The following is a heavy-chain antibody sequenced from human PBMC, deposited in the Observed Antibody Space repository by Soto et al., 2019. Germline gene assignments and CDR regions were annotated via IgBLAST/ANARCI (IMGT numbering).Heavy chain of an antibody. CDR1: GGSFSGYY. Sequence: SETLSLTCAVYGGSFSGYYWSWIRQPPGKGLEWIGEINHSGSTNYNPSLKSRVTISVDTSKNQFSLKLSSVTAADTAVYYCARAPPSMITFGGVIVNDYWGQGTLVTVSS. CDR3: ARAPPSMITFGGVIVNDY. J-gene: IGHJ4*02. V-gene: IGHV4-34*01. D-gene: IGHD3-16*02. CDR2: INHSGST.